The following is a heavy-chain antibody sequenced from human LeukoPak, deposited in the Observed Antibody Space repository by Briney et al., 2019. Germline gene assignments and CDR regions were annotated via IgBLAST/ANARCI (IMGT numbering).Heavy chain of an antibody. CDR1: GYTFTSYG. Sequence: AASVKVSCTASGYTFTSYGISWVRQAPGQGLEWMGWISAYNGNTNYAQKLQGRVTMTTDTSTSTAYMELRGLRSDDTAVYYCAGIVATMNYFDYWGQGTLVTVSS. V-gene: IGHV1-18*01. D-gene: IGHD5-12*01. CDR2: ISAYNGNT. J-gene: IGHJ4*02. CDR3: AGIVATMNYFDY.